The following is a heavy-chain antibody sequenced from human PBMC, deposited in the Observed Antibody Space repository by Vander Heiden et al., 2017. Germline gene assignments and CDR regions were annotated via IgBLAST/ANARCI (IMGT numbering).Heavy chain of an antibody. CDR3: ARWIVASGGIGGHFDS. CDR2: FNLYSGET. D-gene: IGHD6-13*01. Sequence: QVQLVQSGAEVTKPGASLRVSCKASGYTFTAYYMHWIRQAPGQALEWMGWFNLYSGETRLAQKFQGRVSMTRDTSIKTAYLDVNRLTSDDTAVYFCARWIVASGGIGGHFDSWGQETLVTVSS. CDR1: GYTFTAYY. V-gene: IGHV1-2*02. J-gene: IGHJ4*02.